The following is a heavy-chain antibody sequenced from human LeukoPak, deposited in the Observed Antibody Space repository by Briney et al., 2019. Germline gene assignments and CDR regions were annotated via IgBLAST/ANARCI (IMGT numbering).Heavy chain of an antibody. CDR1: GYTLTELS. V-gene: IGHV1-24*01. D-gene: IGHD6-13*01. CDR2: FDPEDGET. Sequence: ASVKVSCKVSGYTLTELSMHWVRQAPGKGLEWMGGFDPEDGETIYAQKFQGRVTMTKDTSTDTAYMELSSLRSEDTAVYYCATAPTSIAAAGAYYYMDVWGKGTTVTVSS. CDR3: ATAPTSIAAAGAYYYMDV. J-gene: IGHJ6*03.